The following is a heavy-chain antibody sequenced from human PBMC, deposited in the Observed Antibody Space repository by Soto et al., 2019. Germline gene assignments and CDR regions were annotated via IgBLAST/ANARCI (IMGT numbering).Heavy chain of an antibody. CDR3: ARLVKIRGAYYYYMDV. V-gene: IGHV4-39*01. CDR2: IYYSGST. D-gene: IGHD3-10*01. CDR1: GGSISSSSYY. Sequence: SETLSLTCTVSGGSISSSSYYWGWIRQPPGKGLEWIGSIYYSGSTYYNPSLKSRVTISVDTSKNQFSLKLSSVTAADTAVYYCARLVKIRGAYYYYMDVWGKGTTVTVS. J-gene: IGHJ6*03.